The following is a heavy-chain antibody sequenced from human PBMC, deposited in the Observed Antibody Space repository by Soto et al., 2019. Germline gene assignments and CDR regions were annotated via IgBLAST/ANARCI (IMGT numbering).Heavy chain of an antibody. CDR1: DDPLSSGSYY. CDR2: IYYTGTT. J-gene: IGHJ5*02. V-gene: IGHV4-61*01. D-gene: IGHD3-9*01. CDR3: ARAASRYFVLLSAFHP. Sequence: PSETLSLTCTVSDDPLSSGSYYWTWIRQPPGKRLEWIADIYYTGTTKYNPSLKSRVTISVDTSKNQFSLRLTSVTAADTAVYYCARAASRYFVLLSAFHPWGQGTLVTVSS.